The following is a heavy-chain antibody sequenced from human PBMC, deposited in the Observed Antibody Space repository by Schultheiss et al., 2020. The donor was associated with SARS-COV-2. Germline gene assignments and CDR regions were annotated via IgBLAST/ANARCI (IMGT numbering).Heavy chain of an antibody. J-gene: IGHJ6*02. CDR3: ARDQGGWSDYYGMDV. D-gene: IGHD6-19*01. CDR1: GFTFSSYA. Sequence: GGSLRLSCAASGFTFSSYAMHWVRQAPGKGLEWVAVISYDGGNKYYADSVKGRFTISRDNSKNTLYLQMNSLRAEDTALYYCARDQGGWSDYYGMDVWGQGTTVTVSS. V-gene: IGHV3-30*07. CDR2: ISYDGGNK.